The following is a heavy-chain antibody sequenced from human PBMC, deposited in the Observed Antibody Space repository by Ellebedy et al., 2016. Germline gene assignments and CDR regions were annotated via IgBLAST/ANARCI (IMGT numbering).Heavy chain of an antibody. CDR2: ISYTSNTI. Sequence: GESLKISCVGSGFTFNSFSMNLVRQDPGKGLEWVSYISYTSNTIAYADSVKGRFTISRDYARNPLYLQMNSLRDEDTAVYYCSRERQGATEHGLDVWGQGTTVTVSS. CDR3: SRERQGATEHGLDV. J-gene: IGHJ6*02. D-gene: IGHD1-14*01. V-gene: IGHV3-48*02. CDR1: GFTFNSFS.